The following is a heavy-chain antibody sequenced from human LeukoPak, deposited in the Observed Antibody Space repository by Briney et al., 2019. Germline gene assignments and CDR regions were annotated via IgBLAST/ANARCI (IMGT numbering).Heavy chain of an antibody. CDR3: ARESRVELGDGYHLDS. D-gene: IGHD1-7*01. Sequence: SETLSLTCTVSDVTITNYYWTWIRQPAGKGLEWIGRLYIGRDTDYNPSLRSRVTMSADTSNSQFSLRLTSVTAADTATYYCARESRVELGDGYHLDSWGPGTLITVSS. CDR2: LYIGRDT. V-gene: IGHV4-4*07. CDR1: DVTITNYY. J-gene: IGHJ4*02.